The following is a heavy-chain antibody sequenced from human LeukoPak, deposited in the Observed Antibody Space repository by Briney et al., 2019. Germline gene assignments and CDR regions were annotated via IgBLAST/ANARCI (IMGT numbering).Heavy chain of an antibody. J-gene: IGHJ4*02. CDR1: GGSISSSSYY. Sequence: SETLSLTCTVSGGSISSSSYYWGWIRQPPGKGLEWIGSIYYSGSTYYNPSLKSRVTISVDTSKNQFSLKLSSVTAADTAVYYCARIIGLGIAAAGYYFDYWGQGTLVTVSS. CDR2: IYYSGST. V-gene: IGHV4-39*01. CDR3: ARIIGLGIAAAGYYFDY. D-gene: IGHD6-13*01.